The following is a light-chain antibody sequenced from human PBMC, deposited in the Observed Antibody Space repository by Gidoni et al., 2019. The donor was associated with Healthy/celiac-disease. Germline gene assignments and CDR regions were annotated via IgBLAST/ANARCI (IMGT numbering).Light chain of an antibody. CDR1: QSISSL. J-gene: IGKJ2*01. Sequence: DIQRTQTPSTLSASVGDRVTSTCRASQSISSLLAWYQQKPGKAPKLLIYKASSLESGVPSRFSGSGSGTEFTLTISSLHPDDFATYYCQQYNSYWYTFGQGTKLEIK. CDR3: QQYNSYWYT. V-gene: IGKV1-5*03. CDR2: KAS.